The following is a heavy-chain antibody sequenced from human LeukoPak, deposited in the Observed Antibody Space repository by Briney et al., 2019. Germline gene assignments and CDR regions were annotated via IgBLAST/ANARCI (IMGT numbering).Heavy chain of an antibody. D-gene: IGHD2-2*01. CDR3: ARGPIVVVPAAMPSGFDP. CDR1: GGSFSGYY. V-gene: IGHV4-34*01. CDR2: INHSGST. Sequence: SETLSLTCAVYGGSFSGYYWSCIRQPPGKGLEWIGEINHSGSTNYNPSLKSRVTISVDTSKNQFSLKLSSVTAADTAVYYCARGPIVVVPAAMPSGFDPWGQGTLVTVSS. J-gene: IGHJ5*02.